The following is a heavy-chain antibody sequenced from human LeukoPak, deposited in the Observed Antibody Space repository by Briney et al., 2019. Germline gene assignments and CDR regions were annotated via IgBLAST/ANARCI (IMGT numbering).Heavy chain of an antibody. Sequence: SETLSLTCAVYGGSFSGYYWSWIRQPPGKGLEWIGEINHSGSTNYNPSLKSRVTISVDTSKNQFSLKLSSVTAADTAVYYCARSGYDYDFWSGYQRSDYWGQGTLVTVSS. J-gene: IGHJ4*02. V-gene: IGHV4-34*01. CDR1: GGSFSGYY. D-gene: IGHD3-3*01. CDR2: INHSGST. CDR3: ARSGYDYDFWSGYQRSDY.